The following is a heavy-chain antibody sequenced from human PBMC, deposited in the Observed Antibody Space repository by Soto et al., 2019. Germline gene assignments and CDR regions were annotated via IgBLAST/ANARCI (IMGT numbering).Heavy chain of an antibody. CDR3: ARDPYYDILTGYLTPGYFDY. D-gene: IGHD3-9*01. Sequence: SVKVSFKASCYTFTSYGISWVRQAPGQGLEWMGWISAYNGNTNYAQKLQGRVTMTTDTSTSTAYMELRSLRSDDTAVYYCARDPYYDILTGYLTPGYFDYWGQGTLVTVSS. CDR1: CYTFTSYG. J-gene: IGHJ4*02. CDR2: ISAYNGNT. V-gene: IGHV1-18*01.